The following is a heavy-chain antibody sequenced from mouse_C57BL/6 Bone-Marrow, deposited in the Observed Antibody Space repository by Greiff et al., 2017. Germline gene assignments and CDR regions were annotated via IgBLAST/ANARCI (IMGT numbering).Heavy chain of an antibody. V-gene: IGHV1-64*01. Sequence: QVQLQQPGAELVKPGASVKLSCKASGYTFTSYWMHWVKQRPGQGLEWIGMIRPYSGSTNYNEKFKSKATLPVDKSSSPAYMQLSSLTSEDSAVXYCARGGLFYWGQGTTLTVSS. CDR2: IRPYSGST. J-gene: IGHJ2*01. CDR1: GYTFTSYW. CDR3: ARGGLFY.